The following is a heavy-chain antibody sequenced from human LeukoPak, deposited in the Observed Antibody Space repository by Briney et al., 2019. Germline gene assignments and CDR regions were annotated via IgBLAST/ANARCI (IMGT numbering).Heavy chain of an antibody. V-gene: IGHV4-30-2*05. D-gene: IGHD3-16*02. CDR1: GVSISSGGYS. J-gene: IGHJ4*02. CDR3: AAYYDYVWGSYRRNYYFDY. CDR2: IYHSGST. Sequence: PSQTLSLTCAVSGVSISSGGYSWSWIRQPPGKGLEWIGYIYHSGSTYYNPSLKSRVTISVDTSKNQFSLKLSSVTAADTAVYYCAAYYDYVWGSYRRNYYFDYWGQGTLVTVSS.